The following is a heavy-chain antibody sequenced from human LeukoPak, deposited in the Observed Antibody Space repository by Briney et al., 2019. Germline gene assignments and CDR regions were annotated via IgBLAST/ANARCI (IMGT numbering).Heavy chain of an antibody. J-gene: IGHJ6*02. CDR3: ARRPIKYYYYGMDV. CDR2: ISYDGSNK. Sequence: GGSLRLSCAASGFTFSSHWMHWVRQAPGKGLEWVTVISYDGSNKYYADSVKGRFTISRDNSKNTLYLQMNSLRAEDTAVYYCARRPIKYYYYGMDVWGQGTTVTVSS. CDR1: GFTFSSHW. V-gene: IGHV3-30*03.